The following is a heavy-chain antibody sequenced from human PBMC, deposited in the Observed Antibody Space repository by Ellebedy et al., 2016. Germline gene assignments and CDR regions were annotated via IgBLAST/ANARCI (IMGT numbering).Heavy chain of an antibody. CDR2: ISGGGDIT. Sequence: GGSLRLXXAASGFTFSSYAMSWVRQAPGKGLEWVSTISGGGDITVSADSVKGRFTISRDNSKNTLYLQMNNLRVDDTALYYCRQGHYFDQWGQGALVTVSS. CDR1: GFTFSSYA. CDR3: RQGHYFDQ. V-gene: IGHV3-23*01. J-gene: IGHJ4*02.